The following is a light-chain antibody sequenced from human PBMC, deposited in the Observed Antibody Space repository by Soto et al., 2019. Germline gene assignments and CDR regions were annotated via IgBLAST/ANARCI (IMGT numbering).Light chain of an antibody. CDR3: QQSYSTQYT. Sequence: DIQMTQSPSSLSASVGDRVTITCRASQSISSYLNWYQQKPGKAPKLLIYAASSLQSGVPSRFSGSGSGTDFTLTFSSLQPEDFATYYCQQSYSTQYTFGQGTKLEIK. CDR2: AAS. J-gene: IGKJ2*01. V-gene: IGKV1-39*01. CDR1: QSISSY.